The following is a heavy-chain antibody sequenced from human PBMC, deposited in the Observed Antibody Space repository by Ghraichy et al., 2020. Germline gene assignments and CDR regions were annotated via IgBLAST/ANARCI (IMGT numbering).Heavy chain of an antibody. J-gene: IGHJ6*03. CDR1: GFSLSTSGVG. CDR2: IYWDDDK. V-gene: IGHV2-5*02. D-gene: IGHD2-2*01. CDR3: AHIIRDIVVVPAAIGYYYYYMDV. Sequence: SGPTPVKPTQTLTLTCTFSGFSLSTSGVGVGWIRQPPGKALEWLALIYWDDDKRYSPSLKSRLTITKDTSKNQVVLTMTNMDPVDTATYYCAHIIRDIVVVPAAIGYYYYYMDVWGKGTTVTVSS.